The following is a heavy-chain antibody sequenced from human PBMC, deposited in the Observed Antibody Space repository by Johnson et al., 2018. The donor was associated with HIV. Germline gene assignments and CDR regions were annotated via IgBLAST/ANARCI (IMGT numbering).Heavy chain of an antibody. V-gene: IGHV3-30*18. CDR3: AKDLRVFDWFNAYDAFDI. CDR1: GFTFSSYG. CDR2: ISHDGSNK. D-gene: IGHD3-9*01. Sequence: VQLVESGGGLIQPGGSLRLSCAASGFTFSSYGMHWVRQAPGKGLEWVAVISHDGSNKYYADSVKGRFTISRDNSKNTLYLQMNSLRADDTAVYYCAKDLRVFDWFNAYDAFDIWGQGTMVTVSS. J-gene: IGHJ3*02.